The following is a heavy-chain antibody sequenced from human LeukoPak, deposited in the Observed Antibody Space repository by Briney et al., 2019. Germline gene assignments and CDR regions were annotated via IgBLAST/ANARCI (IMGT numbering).Heavy chain of an antibody. CDR2: IYYSGST. J-gene: IGHJ4*01. CDR3: ARGTTVTTYDY. D-gene: IGHD4-11*01. Sequence: SETLSLTCTASGGSVSSGYYYWSWIRQPPGKGLEWIGYIYYSGSTNYNPSLKSRVTISVDTSKNQFSLKLSSVTAADTAVYYCARGTTVTTYDYWGHGTLVTVSS. CDR1: GGSVSSGYYY. V-gene: IGHV4-61*01.